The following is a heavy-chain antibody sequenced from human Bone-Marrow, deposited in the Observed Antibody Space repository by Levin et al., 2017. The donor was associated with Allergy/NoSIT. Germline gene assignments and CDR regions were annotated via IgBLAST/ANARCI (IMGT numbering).Heavy chain of an antibody. V-gene: IGHV3-7*01. CDR3: VRYTSTREVY. CDR1: GFSFSSNW. CDR2: IKEDGSER. D-gene: IGHD6-19*01. Sequence: GGSLRLSCGVSGFSFSSNWMSWVRQAPGKGLEWVANIKEDGSERYYVDSVEGRFTISRDNAKNSLYLQMSGLRAEDTAIYYCVRYTSTREVYWGLGTLVTVSS. J-gene: IGHJ4*02.